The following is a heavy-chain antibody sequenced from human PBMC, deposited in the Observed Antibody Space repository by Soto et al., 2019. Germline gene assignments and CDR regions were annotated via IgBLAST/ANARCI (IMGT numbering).Heavy chain of an antibody. Sequence: GGSLRLSCAASGFTFSSYSMNWVRQAPGKGLEWVSYISSSSSTIYYADSVKGRFTISRDNAKNSLYLQMNSLRDEDTAVYYCARGDGYNYYVPYYYGMDVWGQGTTVTVSS. CDR3: ARGDGYNYYVPYYYGMDV. D-gene: IGHD5-12*01. CDR2: ISSSSSTI. V-gene: IGHV3-48*02. J-gene: IGHJ6*02. CDR1: GFTFSSYS.